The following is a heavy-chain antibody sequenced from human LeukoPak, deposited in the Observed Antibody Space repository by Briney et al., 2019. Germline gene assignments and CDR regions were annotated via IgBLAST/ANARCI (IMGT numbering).Heavy chain of an antibody. CDR2: IEEDGSET. CDR3: ARGGHTSGWFLSYY. J-gene: IGHJ4*02. CDR1: GFTFSSYW. Sequence: GGSLRLSCAGSGFTFSSYWMNWVRQTPGGGLGLVGNIEEDGSETYYVDSVKGRVTLSRDNAKHSLYLQMNSMRAEDTAVYYCARGGHTSGWFLSYYWGQGTLATVSS. V-gene: IGHV3-7*01. D-gene: IGHD6-19*01.